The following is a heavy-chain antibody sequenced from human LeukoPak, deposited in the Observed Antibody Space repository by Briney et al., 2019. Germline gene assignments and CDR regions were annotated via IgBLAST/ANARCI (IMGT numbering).Heavy chain of an antibody. CDR3: ARDGGKGWLWFDY. CDR1: GGSISSYY. V-gene: IGHV4-59*01. J-gene: IGHJ4*02. D-gene: IGHD3-9*01. CDR2: IYFSGST. Sequence: SSETLSLTCTVSGGSISSYYWRWMRQPPGKGLEYIGYIYFSGSTNYDPSLKSRVTISVDTSKNQFSLTLSSVTAADTAVYYCARDGGKGWLWFDYWGQGTLVTVSS.